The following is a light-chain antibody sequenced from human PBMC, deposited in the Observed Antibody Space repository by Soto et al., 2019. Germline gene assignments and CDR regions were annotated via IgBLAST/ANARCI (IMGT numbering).Light chain of an antibody. J-gene: IGLJ2*01. V-gene: IGLV2-14*01. CDR2: EVS. CDR1: SSDVGGYNY. Sequence: QSALTQPASVSGSPGQSITVSCTGTSSDVGGYNYVSWYQHHPGKAPKVMIFEVSNRPSGVSDRFSGSKSGSTASLTISGLQAEDEADYYCSSYTSTSSPVLFGGGTKLTVL. CDR3: SSYTSTSSPVL.